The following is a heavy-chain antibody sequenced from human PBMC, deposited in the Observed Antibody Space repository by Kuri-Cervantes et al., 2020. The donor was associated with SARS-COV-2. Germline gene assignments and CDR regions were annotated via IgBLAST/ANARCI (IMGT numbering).Heavy chain of an antibody. D-gene: IGHD4-17*01. CDR1: GYTLTELS. J-gene: IGHJ2*01. V-gene: IGHV1-24*01. Sequence: ASVKVSCKVSGYTLTELSMHWVRQAPGKGLEWMGGFDPEDGETIYAQKFQGRVTMTEDTSTDTAYMGLSSLRSEDTAVYYCATTPIDYGDYQRYFDLWGRGTLVTVSS. CDR3: ATTPIDYGDYQRYFDL. CDR2: FDPEDGET.